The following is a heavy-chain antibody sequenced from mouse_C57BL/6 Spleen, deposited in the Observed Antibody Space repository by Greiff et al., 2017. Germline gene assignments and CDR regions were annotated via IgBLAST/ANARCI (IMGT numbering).Heavy chain of an antibody. CDR3: ARNDYGSSPWYFDG. D-gene: IGHD1-1*01. Sequence: VKLMESGPGLVAPSQSLSITCTVSGFSLTSYAISWVRQPPGKGLEWLGVIWTGGGTNYNSALKSRLSISKDNSKSQVFLKMNSLQTDDTARYYCARNDYGSSPWYFDGWGTGTTVTVAS. J-gene: IGHJ1*03. V-gene: IGHV2-9-1*01. CDR1: GFSLTSYA. CDR2: IWTGGGT.